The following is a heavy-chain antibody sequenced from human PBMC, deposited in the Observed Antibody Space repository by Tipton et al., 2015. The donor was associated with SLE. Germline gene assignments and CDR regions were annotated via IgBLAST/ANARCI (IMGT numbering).Heavy chain of an antibody. CDR1: GGSISSSNW. CDR2: IYHSGST. J-gene: IGHJ2*01. Sequence: TLSLTCAVSGGSISSSNWWSWVRQPPGKGLEWIGEIYHSGSTNYNPSLKSRVTISVGKSKNQFSLKLSSVTAADTAVYYCARDLVNYGDYRDRYFDLWGRGTLVTVSS. CDR3: ARDLVNYGDYRDRYFDL. V-gene: IGHV4-4*02. D-gene: IGHD4-17*01.